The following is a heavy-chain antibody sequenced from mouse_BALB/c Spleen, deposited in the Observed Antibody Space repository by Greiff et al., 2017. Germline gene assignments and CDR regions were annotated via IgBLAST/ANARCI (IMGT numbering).Heavy chain of an antibody. CDR2: IYPGNVNT. J-gene: IGHJ2*01. Sequence: VQLQQSGPELVKPGASVRISCKASGYTFTSYYIHWVKQRPGQGLEWIGWIYPGNVNTKYNEKFKGKATLTADKSSSTAYMQLSSLTSEDSAVYFCAREGAYYGNYFDYWGQGTTLTVSS. CDR1: GYTFTSYY. CDR3: AREGAYYGNYFDY. V-gene: IGHV1S56*01. D-gene: IGHD2-10*01.